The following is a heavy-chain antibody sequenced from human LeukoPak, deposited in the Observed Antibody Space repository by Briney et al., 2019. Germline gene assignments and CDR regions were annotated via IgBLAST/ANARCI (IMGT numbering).Heavy chain of an antibody. Sequence: ASVKVSCKASGYTFTSYDINWVRQATGQGLEWMGWMNPNRGNTGYAQKFQGRVTMTRNTSISTAYMELSSLRSEDTAVYYCAQRGYDCSGYYDDYWGQGTLVTVSS. CDR1: GYTFTSYD. V-gene: IGHV1-8*01. CDR3: AQRGYDCSGYYDDY. J-gene: IGHJ4*02. D-gene: IGHD3-22*01. CDR2: MNPNRGNT.